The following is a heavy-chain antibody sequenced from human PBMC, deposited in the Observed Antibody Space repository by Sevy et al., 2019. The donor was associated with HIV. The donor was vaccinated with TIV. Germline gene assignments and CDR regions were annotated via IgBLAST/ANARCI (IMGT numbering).Heavy chain of an antibody. CDR1: GGTFSSYA. CDR3: ARLPQRKEYPH. Sequence: ASVKVSCKASGGTFSSYAISWVRQAPGQGLEWMGGIIPILGIANYAQKFQGRVTITADKSTSTAYMELSSLRSEDTAVYYCARLPQRKEYPHWGQGTLVTVSS. V-gene: IGHV1-69*10. D-gene: IGHD6-6*01. CDR2: IIPILGIA. J-gene: IGHJ1*01.